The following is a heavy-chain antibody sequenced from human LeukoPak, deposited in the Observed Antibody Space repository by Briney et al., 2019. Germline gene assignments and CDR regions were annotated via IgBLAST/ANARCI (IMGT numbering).Heavy chain of an antibody. CDR1: GGSFSGYY. CDR2: INHSGST. CDR3: ARGTGIAVAADYWYFDL. J-gene: IGHJ2*01. Sequence: PSETLSLTCAVYGGSFSGYYWSWIRQPPGKGLEWIGEINHSGSTNYNPSLKSRVTISVDTSKNQFSLKLSSVTAADTAVYYCARGTGIAVAADYWYFDLWGRGTLVTVSS. V-gene: IGHV4-34*01. D-gene: IGHD6-19*01.